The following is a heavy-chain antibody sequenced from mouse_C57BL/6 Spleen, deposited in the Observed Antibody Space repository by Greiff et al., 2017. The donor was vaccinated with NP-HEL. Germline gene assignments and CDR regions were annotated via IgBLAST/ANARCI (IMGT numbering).Heavy chain of an antibody. CDR1: GFTFSDYY. J-gene: IGHJ2*01. Sequence: EVQRVESEGGLVQPGSSMKLSCTASGFTFSDYYMAWVRQVPEKGLEWVANINYDGSSTYYLDSLKSRFIISRDNAKNILYLQMSSLKSEDTATYYCARGGVTVIFDYWGQGTTLTVSS. V-gene: IGHV5-16*01. CDR3: ARGGVTVIFDY. CDR2: INYDGSST. D-gene: IGHD1-1*01.